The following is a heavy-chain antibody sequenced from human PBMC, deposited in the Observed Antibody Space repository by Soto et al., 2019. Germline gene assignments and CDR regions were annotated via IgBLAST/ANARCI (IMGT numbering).Heavy chain of an antibody. CDR1: GGSFSGYY. CDR2: INHSGNT. V-gene: IGHV4-34*01. CDR3: ARRIERRYSSVYGRDV. J-gene: IGHJ6*02. Sequence: QVQLQQWGAGLMKPSETLSLTCAVYGGSFSGYYWSWIRRPPGKGLEWIGEINHSGNTNYNPSLKSRLTISVDTSKNQFSLKLSSVTAADTAVYYCARRIERRYSSVYGRDVWGQGTTVTVSS. D-gene: IGHD6-19*01.